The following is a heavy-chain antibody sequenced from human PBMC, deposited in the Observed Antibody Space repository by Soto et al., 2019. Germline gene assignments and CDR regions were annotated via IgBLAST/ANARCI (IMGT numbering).Heavy chain of an antibody. CDR3: EGGLGVPAAIGH. J-gene: IGHJ4*02. CDR1: GYTITTHG. D-gene: IGHD2-2*01. CDR2: ISGHDGQT. V-gene: IGHV1-18*01. Sequence: ASVKVSCKTSGYTITTHGINWVRQAPGQGLEWMGWISGHDGQTNYAEMLRGRVTVTTDTSTSTAYMELWSLRSEDTAVYYCEGGLGVPAAIGHCGQRNLVPVSS.